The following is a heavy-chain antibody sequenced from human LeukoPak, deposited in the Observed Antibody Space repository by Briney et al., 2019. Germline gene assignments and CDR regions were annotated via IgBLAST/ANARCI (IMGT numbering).Heavy chain of an antibody. J-gene: IGHJ4*02. CDR2: IYSEGTT. Sequence: GGSLRLSCAASGFTVSNNYMIWIRQAPGKGPEWVSLIYSEGTTSYADSVKGRFTISRDNSKNTLYLQMNSLRVEDSAVYYCATMVRGVIILGWGQGTLVTVSS. V-gene: IGHV3-53*01. CDR1: GFTVSNNY. D-gene: IGHD3-10*01. CDR3: ATMVRGVIILG.